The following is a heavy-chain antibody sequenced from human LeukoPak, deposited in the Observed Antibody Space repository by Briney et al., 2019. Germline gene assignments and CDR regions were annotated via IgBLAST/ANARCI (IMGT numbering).Heavy chain of an antibody. Sequence: GGSLRLSCAASGFTFSSYAMHWVRQAPGKGLEWVAVISYDGSNKYYADSLKGRFTISRDNSKNTLYLQMNSLRAEDTAVYYCARDWYPTVISYFDYWGQGTLVTVSS. CDR3: ARDWYPTVISYFDY. CDR2: ISYDGSNK. D-gene: IGHD2-21*01. V-gene: IGHV3-30-3*01. J-gene: IGHJ4*02. CDR1: GFTFSSYA.